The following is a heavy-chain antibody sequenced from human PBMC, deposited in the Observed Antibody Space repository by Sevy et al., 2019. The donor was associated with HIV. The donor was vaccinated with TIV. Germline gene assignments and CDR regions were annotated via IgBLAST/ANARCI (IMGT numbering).Heavy chain of an antibody. V-gene: IGHV3-7*03. J-gene: IGHJ6*02. CDR2: IKKDGSEK. Sequence: GGSLRLSCAASGFTFSSYWMSWVRQAPGKGPEWVAHIKKDGSEKYHVDSVKGRFTISRDNAKNSLYLQMNSLGAEETAGYYCVRDCSSSTCLWGMDVWGQGTTVTVSS. CDR3: VRDCSSSTCLWGMDV. D-gene: IGHD2-2*01. CDR1: GFTFSSYW.